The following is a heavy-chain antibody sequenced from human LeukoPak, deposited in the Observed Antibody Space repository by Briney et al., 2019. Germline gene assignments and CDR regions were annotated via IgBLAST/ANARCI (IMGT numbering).Heavy chain of an antibody. CDR1: GYTFTGYY. CDR3: ARGPATIWYFDY. Sequence: ASVKVSCNASGYTFTGYYMHWLRQAPAQGLELMGWINPNSGGTNYAQKFQGWVTMTRDTSISTAYMELSRLRSDDTAVYYCARGPATIWYFDYWGQGTLVTVSS. D-gene: IGHD5-12*01. J-gene: IGHJ4*02. V-gene: IGHV1-2*04. CDR2: INPNSGGT.